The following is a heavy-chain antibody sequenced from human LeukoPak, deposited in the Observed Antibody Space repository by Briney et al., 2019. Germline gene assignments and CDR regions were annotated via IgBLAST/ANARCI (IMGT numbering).Heavy chain of an antibody. CDR3: AKEPGYEYYYYYYMDV. J-gene: IGHJ6*03. D-gene: IGHD2-15*01. CDR1: GFTFSSYA. Sequence: GGSLRLSCAASGFTFSSYAMSWVRQAPGKGLEWVSAISGSGGSTYYADSVKGRFTISRDNYKNTLYLQMSSLRAEDTAVYYCAKEPGYEYYYYYYMDVWGKGTTVTVSS. V-gene: IGHV3-23*01. CDR2: ISGSGGST.